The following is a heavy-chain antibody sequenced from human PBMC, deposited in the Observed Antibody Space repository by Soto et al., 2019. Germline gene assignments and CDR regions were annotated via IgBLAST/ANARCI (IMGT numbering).Heavy chain of an antibody. CDR2: ISDYNGYT. D-gene: IGHD3-3*01. V-gene: IGHV1-18*01. CDR1: GYTFTTFG. CDR3: ARDPTIFGVVQNYCMDV. J-gene: IGHJ6*02. Sequence: QVQLVQSGAEVKKPGASVKVSCKASGYTFTTFGISWVRQAPGQVLECMGWISDYNGYTNYAQKLQGRVTMTTDTSTSTAYMELRSLRSDDTAVYYCARDPTIFGVVQNYCMDVWGQGTTVTVSS.